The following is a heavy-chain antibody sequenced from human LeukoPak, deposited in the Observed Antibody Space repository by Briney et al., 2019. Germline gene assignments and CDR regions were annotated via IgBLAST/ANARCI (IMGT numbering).Heavy chain of an antibody. CDR1: GFTVSSIY. CDR2: IYSGGST. Sequence: GGSLRLSCSASGFTVSSIYMTWVRQAPGKGLQWVSIIYSGGSTYYADSVKGRFTISRDNFKNTLYLQMNSLRAEDTAVYYCAREGSSSFVGYWGQGTLVTVSS. CDR3: AREGSSSFVGY. J-gene: IGHJ4*02. V-gene: IGHV3-53*01. D-gene: IGHD6-13*01.